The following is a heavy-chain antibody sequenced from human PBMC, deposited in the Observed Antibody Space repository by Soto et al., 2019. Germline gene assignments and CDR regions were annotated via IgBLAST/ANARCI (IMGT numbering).Heavy chain of an antibody. CDR1: GFTFSSYW. CDR3: AKSLSVGATTPFDY. Sequence: PGGSLRLSCAASGFTFSSYWMSWVRQAPGKGLEWVANIKEDGSEKNYVDSVKGQFTISRDNAKNTLYLQMNSLRAEDTAVYYCAKSLSVGATTPFDYWGQGTLVTVSS. CDR2: IKEDGSEK. J-gene: IGHJ4*02. V-gene: IGHV3-7*03. D-gene: IGHD1-26*01.